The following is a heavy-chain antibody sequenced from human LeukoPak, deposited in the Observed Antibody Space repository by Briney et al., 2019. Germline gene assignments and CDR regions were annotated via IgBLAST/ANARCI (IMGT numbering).Heavy chain of an antibody. V-gene: IGHV3-21*01. J-gene: IGHJ4*02. CDR3: SKPQSTRPGDFDY. Sequence: GGSLRLSCTASGFTFGSYSMNWVRQSPGRGLEWISSISGNGTSIKFANSLKGRFSVSRDNAKSSVYLHLSSLRAEDSGIYYCSKPQSTRPGDFDYWGQGILVTVTS. CDR1: GFTFGSYS. D-gene: IGHD1-14*01. CDR2: ISGNGTSI.